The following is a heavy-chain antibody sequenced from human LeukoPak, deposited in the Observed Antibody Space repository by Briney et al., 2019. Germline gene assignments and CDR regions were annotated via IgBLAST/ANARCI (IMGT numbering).Heavy chain of an antibody. V-gene: IGHV1-46*01. CDR3: ARVTPLNYGMDV. D-gene: IGHD1-14*01. J-gene: IGHJ6*02. CDR1: GYTFTSYY. CDR2: INPSGGST. Sequence: ASVTVSFTASGYTFTSYYMHWVRQAPGQGLEWMGIINPSGGSTSYAQKFQGRVTMTRDTSTSTVYMELSSLRSEDTAVYYCARVTPLNYGMDVWGQGTTVTVSS.